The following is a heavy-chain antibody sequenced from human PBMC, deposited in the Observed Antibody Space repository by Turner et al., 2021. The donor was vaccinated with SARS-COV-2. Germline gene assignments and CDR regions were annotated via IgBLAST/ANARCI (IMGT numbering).Heavy chain of an antibody. CDR1: GFAFSNYW. CDR2: IKQDGGEK. V-gene: IGHV3-7*03. Sequence: EVQLVESGGGLVQPGESLRLSCVASGFAFSNYWMTWVRQAPGKGLEWVANIKQDGGEKYYVDSVQGRFTISRDNAENSLYLQMNSLRAEDTAVYYCLSVDDPRYNSDWGWFDPWGQGTVVTVSS. J-gene: IGHJ5*02. CDR3: LSVDDPRYNSDWGWFDP. D-gene: IGHD6-19*01.